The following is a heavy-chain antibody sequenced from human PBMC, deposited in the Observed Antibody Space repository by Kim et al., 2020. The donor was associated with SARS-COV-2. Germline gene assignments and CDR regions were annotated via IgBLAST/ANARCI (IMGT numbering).Heavy chain of an antibody. Sequence: GGSLRLSCAASGFTFDDYAMHWVRQAPGKGLEWVSLISGDGGSTYYADSVKGRFTISRDNSKNSLYLQMNSLRTEDTALYYCAKQSGYSYGWVLSHFDYWGQGTLVTVSS. J-gene: IGHJ4*02. CDR1: GFTFDDYA. CDR2: ISGDGGST. D-gene: IGHD5-18*01. V-gene: IGHV3-43*02. CDR3: AKQSGYSYGWVLSHFDY.